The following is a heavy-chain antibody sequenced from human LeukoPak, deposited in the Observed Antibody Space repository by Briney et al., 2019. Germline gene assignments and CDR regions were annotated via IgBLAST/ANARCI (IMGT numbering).Heavy chain of an antibody. J-gene: IGHJ6*02. CDR1: GYIFSNYD. V-gene: IGHV1-8*01. CDR2: MNPNSANT. Sequence: ASVKVSCKASGYIFSNYDINWVRQAYGQGLEWMGWMNPNSANTGYAQKFQGRVTMTTNTSINTAYMELSSLRSEDTALYYCARGGTRYCASTSCSDYYYYGVDVWGQGTTVTVSS. CDR3: ARGGTRYCASTSCSDYYYYGVDV. D-gene: IGHD2-2*01.